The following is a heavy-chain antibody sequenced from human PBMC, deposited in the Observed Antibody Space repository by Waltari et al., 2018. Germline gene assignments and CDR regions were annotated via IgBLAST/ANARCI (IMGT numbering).Heavy chain of an antibody. CDR2: ISSNGGST. V-gene: IGHV3-64*07. CDR1: GFTFSSSA. J-gene: IGHJ6*02. D-gene: IGHD6-6*01. Sequence: EVQLVESGGDLVQPGGSLRLSCAASGFTFSSSAMLWVRQAPGKGLEYVSAISSNGGSTYYADSVKGRFTISRDNSKNTLYLQMGSLRAEDMAVYYCANLGSSSASYYYGVDVWGQGTTVTVSS. CDR3: ANLGSSSASYYYGVDV.